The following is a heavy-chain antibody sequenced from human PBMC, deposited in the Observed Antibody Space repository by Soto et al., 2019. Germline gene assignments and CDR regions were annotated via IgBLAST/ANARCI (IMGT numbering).Heavy chain of an antibody. D-gene: IGHD6-13*01. Sequence: QVQLQQWGAGLLKPSETLSLTCAVYGGSFSGYYWSWIRQPPGKGLEWIGEINHSGSTNYNPSLKSRVTISVDTSKHQFSLKLSSVTAADTAVYYCASRLGAAAGTGWFDPWGQGTLVTVSS. V-gene: IGHV4-34*01. CDR2: INHSGST. CDR1: GGSFSGYY. CDR3: ASRLGAAAGTGWFDP. J-gene: IGHJ5*02.